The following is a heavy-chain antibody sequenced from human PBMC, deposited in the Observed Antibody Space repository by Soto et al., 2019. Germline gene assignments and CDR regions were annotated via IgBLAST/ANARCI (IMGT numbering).Heavy chain of an antibody. Sequence: GGSLRLSCAASGFTFSNAWMNWVRQAPGKGLEWVGRIKSKTDGGTTDYAAPVKGRFTISRDDSKNTLYLQMNSLKTEDTAVYYCTTPDILTGYYIYYYYGMDVWGQGTTVTVSS. D-gene: IGHD3-9*01. CDR1: GFTFSNAW. CDR3: TTPDILTGYYIYYYYGMDV. J-gene: IGHJ6*02. V-gene: IGHV3-15*07. CDR2: IKSKTDGGTT.